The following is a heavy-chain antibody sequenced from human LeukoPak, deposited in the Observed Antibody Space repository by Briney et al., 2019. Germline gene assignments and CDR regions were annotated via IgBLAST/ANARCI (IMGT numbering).Heavy chain of an antibody. J-gene: IGHJ4*02. CDR3: ARDGAYGDYYFDY. D-gene: IGHD4-17*01. V-gene: IGHV3-48*01. CDR2: ISSSSSTI. Sequence: PGGSLRLSCAASGFTFSSYSMNWVRQAPGKGLEWVSYISSSSSTIYYADSVKGRFTISRDNAKNSLYLQMNSLRAEDTAVYYCARDGAYGDYYFDYWGQGTLVTVSS. CDR1: GFTFSSYS.